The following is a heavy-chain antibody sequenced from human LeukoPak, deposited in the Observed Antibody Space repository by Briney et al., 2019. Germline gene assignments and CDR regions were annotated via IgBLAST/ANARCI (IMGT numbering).Heavy chain of an antibody. D-gene: IGHD1-26*01. Sequence: QSGGSLRLSCAASGFTFSSYGMHWVRQAPGKGLEWVAVISYDGSNKYYADSVKGRFTISRDNAKNSLYLQMNSLRGEDTAVYFCARVRGSYSLDYWGQGTLVTVSS. J-gene: IGHJ4*02. CDR2: ISYDGSNK. CDR1: GFTFSSYG. V-gene: IGHV3-30*03. CDR3: ARVRGSYSLDY.